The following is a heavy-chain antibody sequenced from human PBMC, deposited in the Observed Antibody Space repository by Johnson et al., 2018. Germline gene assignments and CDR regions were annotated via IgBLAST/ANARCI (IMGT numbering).Heavy chain of an antibody. D-gene: IGHD3-22*01. CDR2: INSDGSST. CDR1: GFTFSSYW. V-gene: IGHV3-74*01. J-gene: IGHJ3*02. Sequence: VQLQESGGGLVQPGGSLRLSCAASGFTFSSYWMHWVRQAPGKGLVWVSRINSDGSSTRYADSVKGRFTISRDNSKNTLYLQMNSLGAEDTAVYYCAKTCMIVVVKDAFDIWGQGTMVTVSS. CDR3: AKTCMIVVVKDAFDI.